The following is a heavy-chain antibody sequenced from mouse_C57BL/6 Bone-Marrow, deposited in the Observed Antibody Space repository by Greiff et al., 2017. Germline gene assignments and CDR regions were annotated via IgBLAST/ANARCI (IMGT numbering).Heavy chain of an antibody. CDR3: ARSGHYYGSSYGYFDV. V-gene: IGHV1-69*01. J-gene: IGHJ1*03. Sequence: QVQLQQSGAELVMPGASVKLSCKASGYTFTSYWMHWVKQRPGQGLEWIGEIDPSDSYTNYNQKFKGKSKLTVDKSSSTAYMQLSSLTSEDSAVYYCARSGHYYGSSYGYFDVWGTGTTVTVSS. D-gene: IGHD1-1*01. CDR2: IDPSDSYT. CDR1: GYTFTSYW.